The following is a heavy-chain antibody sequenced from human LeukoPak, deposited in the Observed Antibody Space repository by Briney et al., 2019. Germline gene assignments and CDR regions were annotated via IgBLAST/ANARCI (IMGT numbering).Heavy chain of an antibody. J-gene: IGHJ6*03. D-gene: IGHD3-10*01. Sequence: GGSLRLSCAASGFTVSSNYMSWVRQAPGKGLEWVSVIYSGGSTYYADSVKGRFTISRDNSKNTLYLQMKSLRAEDTAMYFCARDYTGSGRHYYYMDVWGKGTTVTISS. CDR2: IYSGGST. CDR1: GFTVSSNY. CDR3: ARDYTGSGRHYYYMDV. V-gene: IGHV3-66*01.